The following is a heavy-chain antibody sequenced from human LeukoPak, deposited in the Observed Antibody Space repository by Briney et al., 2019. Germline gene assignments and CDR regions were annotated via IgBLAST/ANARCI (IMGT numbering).Heavy chain of an antibody. V-gene: IGHV3-7*01. CDR3: ARAPYHYGSGSDAFDI. D-gene: IGHD3-10*01. J-gene: IGHJ3*02. CDR2: IKQDGSEK. Sequence: GGSLRLSCAASGFTFSDYYMSWVRQAPGKGLEWVANIKQDGSEKYYVDSVKGRFTISRDNAKNSLYLQMNSLRAEDTAVYYCARAPYHYGSGSDAFDIWGQGTMVTVSS. CDR1: GFTFSDYY.